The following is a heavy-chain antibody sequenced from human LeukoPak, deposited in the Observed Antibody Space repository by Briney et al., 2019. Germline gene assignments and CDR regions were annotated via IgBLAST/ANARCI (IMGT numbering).Heavy chain of an antibody. CDR1: GVTVSSNY. J-gene: IGHJ4*02. CDR3: ARDRYGGSYFDY. V-gene: IGHV3-53*01. CDR2: ISVGGSI. Sequence: GGSLRLSCAASGVTVSSNYMSWVRQAPGKGLEWLSVISVGGSIHYADSVKGRFTISRDNSKNTLYLQMNSLRAEDTAVYFCARDRYGGSYFDYWGQGILVTVSS. D-gene: IGHD4-23*01.